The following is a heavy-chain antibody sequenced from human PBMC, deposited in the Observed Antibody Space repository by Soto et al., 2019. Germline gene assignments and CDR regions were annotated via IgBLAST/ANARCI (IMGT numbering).Heavy chain of an antibody. CDR3: ARLAAAVFYFDY. V-gene: IGHV4-39*01. CDR2: IYYSGST. Sequence: QLQLQESGPGLVKPSETLSLTCTVSGGSISSSSYYWGWIRQPPGKGLEWIGSIYYSGSTYYNPSLKSRVTISVDTSKNQFSLKLSSVTAADTAVYYCARLAAAVFYFDYWGQGTLVTVSS. D-gene: IGHD6-13*01. CDR1: GGSISSSSYY. J-gene: IGHJ4*02.